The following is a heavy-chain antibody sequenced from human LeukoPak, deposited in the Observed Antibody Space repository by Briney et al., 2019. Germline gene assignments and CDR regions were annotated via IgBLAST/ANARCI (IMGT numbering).Heavy chain of an antibody. J-gene: IGHJ6*03. CDR3: ARARLGYHYYYYYMDV. CDR2: IIPILGIA. CDR1: GGTFSSYT. V-gene: IGHV1-69*02. Sequence: GASVKVSCKASGGTFSSYTISWVRQAPGQGLEWMGRIIPILGIANYAQKFQGRVMITADKSTSTAYMELSSLRSEDTAVYYCARARLGYHYYYYYMDVWGKGTTVTVSS. D-gene: IGHD4-17*01.